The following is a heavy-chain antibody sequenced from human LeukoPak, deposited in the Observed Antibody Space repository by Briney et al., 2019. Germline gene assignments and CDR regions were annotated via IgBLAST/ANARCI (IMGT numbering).Heavy chain of an antibody. J-gene: IGHJ5*02. CDR2: MSPNSGNT. CDR3: VRVHSSSWYGEVAWFDP. CDR1: GYIFTSYD. D-gene: IGHD6-13*01. V-gene: IGHV1-8*03. Sequence: ASVKVSFKASGYIFTSYDINWVRQATGQGLEWMGWMSPNSGNTGYAQKFQGRVTIARNTSISTAYMELSSLRSEDTAVYYCVRVHSSSWYGEVAWFDPWGQGTLVTVSS.